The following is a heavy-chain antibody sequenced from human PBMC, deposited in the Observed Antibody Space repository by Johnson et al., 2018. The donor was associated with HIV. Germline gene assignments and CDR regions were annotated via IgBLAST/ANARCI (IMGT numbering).Heavy chain of an antibody. CDR3: ARGRYSSSWYVGGLDAFDI. D-gene: IGHD6-13*01. V-gene: IGHV3-43*01. CDR2: ISWTGGST. J-gene: IGHJ3*02. Sequence: VQLVESGGVVVQPGGSLRLSCAASGFTFDDYTMHWVRQAPGKGLEWVSLISWTGGSTFYADSVKGRFTISRDNAKNSLYLQMNSLRAEDTAMYYCARGRYSSSWYVGGLDAFDIWGQGTMVTVSS. CDR1: GFTFDDYT.